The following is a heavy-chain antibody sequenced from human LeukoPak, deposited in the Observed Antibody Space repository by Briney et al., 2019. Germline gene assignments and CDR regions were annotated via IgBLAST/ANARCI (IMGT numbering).Heavy chain of an antibody. CDR2: ISGSGGST. Sequence: GGSLRLSCAASGFTFSSYAMSWVRQAAGTGLDLVSAISGSGGSTYYADSVKGRFTISRDNSKNTLYLQMNSLRAEDTAVYYCAKVPFSDVGWFDPWGQGTLVTVSS. J-gene: IGHJ5*02. CDR3: AKVPFSDVGWFDP. V-gene: IGHV3-23*01. CDR1: GFTFSSYA.